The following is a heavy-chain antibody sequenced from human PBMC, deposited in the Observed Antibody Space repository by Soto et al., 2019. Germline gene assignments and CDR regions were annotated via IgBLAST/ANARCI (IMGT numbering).Heavy chain of an antibody. V-gene: IGHV3-30*18. D-gene: IGHD3-22*01. CDR1: GFTFSGLG. CDR2: ITHDGSSK. CDR3: AKEQAPTCYHSIRYPGPFDY. Sequence: GGSLRLFCAASGFTFSGLGMHWVRQAAGMELDWVAVITHDGSSKYYADSVNGRITVTRDNSTNTLYLQMHRLRAADTAAYYYAKEQAPTCYHSIRYPGPFDYWGQGTLVTVSS. J-gene: IGHJ4*02.